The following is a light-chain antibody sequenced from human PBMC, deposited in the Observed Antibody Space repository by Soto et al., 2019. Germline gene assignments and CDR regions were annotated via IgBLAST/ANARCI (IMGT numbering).Light chain of an antibody. CDR2: SSN. V-gene: IGLV1-44*01. J-gene: IGLJ3*02. CDR1: SSSVGSNT. CDR3: ATWDDSLNGRV. Sequence: QSVLTQPPSVSGTPGQRVTISCSGSSSSVGSNTVNWYQQLPGTAPKLLIYSSNQRPSGVPDRFSGSKSGTSASLAISGLQSEDEADYYCATWDDSLNGRVFGGGTKLTVL.